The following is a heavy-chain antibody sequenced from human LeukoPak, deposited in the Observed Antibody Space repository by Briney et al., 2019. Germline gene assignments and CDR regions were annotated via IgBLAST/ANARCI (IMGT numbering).Heavy chain of an antibody. Sequence: PGGSLRLSCAASGFTFSNAWMSWVRQAPGKGLEWVGRIKSKTDGGTTDYAAPVKGRFTISRDDSKNTLYLQMNSLKTEDTAAYYCTTDTYDSSGYHFDYWGQGTLVTVSS. CDR1: GFTFSNAW. D-gene: IGHD3-22*01. CDR3: TTDTYDSSGYHFDY. J-gene: IGHJ4*02. V-gene: IGHV3-15*01. CDR2: IKSKTDGGTT.